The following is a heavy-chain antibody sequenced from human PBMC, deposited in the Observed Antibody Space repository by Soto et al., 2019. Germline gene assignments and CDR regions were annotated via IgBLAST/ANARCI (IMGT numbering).Heavy chain of an antibody. CDR1: GGSISSSSYY. J-gene: IGHJ6*02. CDR3: ARGCSGGSCFGYYGMDV. V-gene: IGHV4-39*01. D-gene: IGHD2-15*01. Sequence: PSETLSLTCTVSGGSISSSSYYWGWIRQPPGKGLEWIGSIYYSGSTYYNPSLKSRVTISVDTSKNQFSLKLSSVTAADTAVYYCARGCSGGSCFGYYGMDVWGQGTTVTVSS. CDR2: IYYSGST.